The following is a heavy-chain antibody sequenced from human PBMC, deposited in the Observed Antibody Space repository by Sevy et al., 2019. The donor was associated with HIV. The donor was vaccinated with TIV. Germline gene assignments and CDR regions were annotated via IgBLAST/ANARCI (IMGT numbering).Heavy chain of an antibody. CDR2: ISAFGETT. D-gene: IGHD2-15*01. CDR1: GFTFTNYE. CDR3: ARGFVEAATVRGVIDWFDP. J-gene: IGHJ5*02. V-gene: IGHV3-48*03. Sequence: GGSLRLSCAGSGFTFTNYEMNWVRQVPGKGPEWIAYISAFGETTYYAGTVKGRFTISRDNAKNSVYLQMYGLRAEDTAIYYCARGFVEAATVRGVIDWFDPWGQGTLVTVSS.